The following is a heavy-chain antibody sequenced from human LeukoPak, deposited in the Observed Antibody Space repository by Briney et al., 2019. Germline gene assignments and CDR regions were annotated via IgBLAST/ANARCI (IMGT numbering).Heavy chain of an antibody. CDR3: AKGLQGYSSSWFDP. CDR2: ISGSGGST. J-gene: IGHJ5*02. V-gene: IGHV3-23*01. CDR1: GFTFSSYA. D-gene: IGHD4-11*01. Sequence: GGSLRLSCAASGFTFSSYAMSWVRQAPGKGLEWVSGISGSGGSTYYADSVKGRFTISRDNSKNTPYLQINSLRAEDTAVYYCAKGLQGYSSSWFDPWGQGTLVTVSS.